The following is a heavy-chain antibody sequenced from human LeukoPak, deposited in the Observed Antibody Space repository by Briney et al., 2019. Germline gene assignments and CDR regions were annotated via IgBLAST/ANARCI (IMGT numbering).Heavy chain of an antibody. CDR3: ARDLGSGYYPGGY. D-gene: IGHD3-22*01. Sequence: ASVKVSCKASGYTFTGYYMHWVRQAPGQGLEWMGWINTNTGNPTYAQGFTGRFVFSLDTSVSTAYLQISSLKAEDTAVYYCARDLGSGYYPGGYWGQGTLVTVSS. CDR1: GYTFTGYY. J-gene: IGHJ4*02. V-gene: IGHV7-4-1*02. CDR2: INTNTGNP.